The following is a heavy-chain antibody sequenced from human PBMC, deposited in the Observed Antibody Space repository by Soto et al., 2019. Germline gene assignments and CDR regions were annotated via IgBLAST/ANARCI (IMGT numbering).Heavy chain of an antibody. V-gene: IGHV1-69*13. D-gene: IGHD3-22*01. Sequence: SVKVSCKASGGTFSSYAISWVRQAPGQGLEWTGGIIPIFGTANYAQKFQGRVTITADESTSTAYMELSSLRSEDTAVYYCARVKTYYYDSSGYYYFDYWGQGTLVTVS. J-gene: IGHJ4*02. CDR1: GGTFSSYA. CDR2: IIPIFGTA. CDR3: ARVKTYYYDSSGYYYFDY.